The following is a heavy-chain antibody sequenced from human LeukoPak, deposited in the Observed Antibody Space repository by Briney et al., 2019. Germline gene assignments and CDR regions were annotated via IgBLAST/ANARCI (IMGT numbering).Heavy chain of an antibody. Sequence: GGSLRLSCAASGFTFSSYAMSWVRQAPGKGLEWVSAISGSGGGTYYADSVKGRFTISRDNSKNTLYLQMNSLRAEDTAVYYCAKDLMITFGGVIVIPGGDYWGQGTLVTVSS. CDR1: GFTFSSYA. D-gene: IGHD3-16*02. CDR2: ISGSGGGT. CDR3: AKDLMITFGGVIVIPGGDY. J-gene: IGHJ4*02. V-gene: IGHV3-23*01.